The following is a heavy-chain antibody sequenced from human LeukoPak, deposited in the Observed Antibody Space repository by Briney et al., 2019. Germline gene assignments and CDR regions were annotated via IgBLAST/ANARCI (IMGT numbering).Heavy chain of an antibody. J-gene: IGHJ4*02. CDR1: GGSFSGYY. V-gene: IGHV4-34*01. Sequence: SETLSLTCAVYGGSFSGYYWSWIRQPPGRGLEWIGEINHSRSTNYNPSLKSRVTISVDTSKNQFSLKLSSVTAADTAVYYCARGPNEGDYAFDYWGQGTLVTVSS. CDR2: INHSRST. CDR3: ARGPNEGDYAFDY. D-gene: IGHD4-17*01.